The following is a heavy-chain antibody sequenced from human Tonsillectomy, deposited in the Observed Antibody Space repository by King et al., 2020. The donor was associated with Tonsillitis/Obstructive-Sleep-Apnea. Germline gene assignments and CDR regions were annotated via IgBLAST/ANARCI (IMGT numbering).Heavy chain of an antibody. J-gene: IGHJ6*02. CDR2: IWYDGSHK. Sequence: VQLVESGGGLVKPGGSLRLSCAASGFTFSSYSMNWVRQAPGKGLEWVAIIWYDGSHKYYVDSVKGRFTISRDNAKNSLYLQMNSLRAEDTAVYYCARDGEYGLGSYYTHYYYYGMDVWGQGTTVTVSS. CDR1: GFTFSSYS. CDR3: ARDGEYGLGSYYTHYYYYGMDV. V-gene: IGHV3-7*03. D-gene: IGHD3-10*01.